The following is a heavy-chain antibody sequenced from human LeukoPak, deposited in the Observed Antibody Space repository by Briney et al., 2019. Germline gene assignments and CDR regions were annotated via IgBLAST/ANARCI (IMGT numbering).Heavy chain of an antibody. CDR3: SRLRYYYYYDMDV. J-gene: IGHJ6*03. CDR1: GGSFSGYY. Sequence: SETLSLTCAVYGGSFSGYYWSWIRQPPGKGLEWIGEINHNGSTNYNPSLKSRVTISVDTSKNQFSLKLSSVTAADTAVYYCSRLRYYYYYDMDVWGKGTTVTVSS. V-gene: IGHV4-34*01. CDR2: INHNGST.